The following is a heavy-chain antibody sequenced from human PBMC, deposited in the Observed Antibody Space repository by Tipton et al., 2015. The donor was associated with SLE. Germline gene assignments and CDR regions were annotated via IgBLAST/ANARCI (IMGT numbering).Heavy chain of an antibody. D-gene: IGHD3-3*01. CDR2: IIPIFGTA. CDR3: ARGATIFGVVTHFDS. V-gene: IGHV1-69*01. J-gene: IGHJ4*02. Sequence: QSGPEVKKPGSSVKVSCKASGGTFSSYAISWVRQAPGQGLEWMGGIIPIFGTANYAQKFQGRVTITADESTSTAYMELSSLRSEDTAVYYCARGATIFGVVTHFDSWGQGTLVTVSS. CDR1: GGTFSSYA.